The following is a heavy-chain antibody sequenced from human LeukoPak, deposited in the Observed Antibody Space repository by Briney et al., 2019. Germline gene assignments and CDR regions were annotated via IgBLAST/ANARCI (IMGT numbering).Heavy chain of an antibody. V-gene: IGHV1-46*01. CDR2: INPSGGST. CDR1: GYSFTSYY. D-gene: IGHD3-9*01. CDR3: ARDPGSGILTGYYRLSYMDV. J-gene: IGHJ6*03. Sequence: ASVKVSCKASGYSFTSYYMHWVRQAPGQGLEWMGIINPSGGSTSYARKFQGRVTMTRDMSTSTVYMELSSLRSDDTAVYYCARDPGSGILTGYYRLSYMDVWGKGTTVTISS.